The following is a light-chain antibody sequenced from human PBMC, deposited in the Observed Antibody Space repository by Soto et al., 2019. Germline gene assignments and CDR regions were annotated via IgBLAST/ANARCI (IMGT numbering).Light chain of an antibody. V-gene: IGKV3-20*01. CDR2: AAS. CDR3: QQYGGSSWT. Sequence: EIVLTQSPGTLSLSPGERATLSCGASQTVSNSYLAWYQQKPGQAPRLLIYAASSRAAGIPGRFSGSGSGTDFTLTISGLEPEDFAVYYCQQYGGSSWTFGQGTKVEIK. CDR1: QTVSNSY. J-gene: IGKJ1*01.